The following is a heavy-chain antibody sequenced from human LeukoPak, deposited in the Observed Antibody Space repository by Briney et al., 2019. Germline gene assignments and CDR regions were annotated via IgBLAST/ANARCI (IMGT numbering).Heavy chain of an antibody. D-gene: IGHD3-10*01. CDR2: ISAYNGNT. J-gene: IGHJ4*02. V-gene: IGHV1-18*04. CDR1: GYTFTRYG. Sequence: ASVKVSCKASGYTFTRYGISWVRQAPGQGLEWMGWISAYNGNTNYAQKLQGRVTMTTDTSTSTAYMELRSLRSDDTAVYYCARDREAYYGSGSSPLLDYWGQGTLVTVSS. CDR3: ARDREAYYGSGSSPLLDY.